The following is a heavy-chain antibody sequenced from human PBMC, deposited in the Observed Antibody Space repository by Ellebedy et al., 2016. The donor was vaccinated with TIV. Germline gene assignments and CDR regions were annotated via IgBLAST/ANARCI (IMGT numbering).Heavy chain of an antibody. Sequence: GGSLRLSCAAARFPFSSYWMSWVRQAPGKGLEWVANIRQDGSAKYYVDSVKGRFSISRDNAKNSLYLQMNSLRVEDTAVYYCATDGSYGDYRSPTHAFEVWGQGTMVTVSS. CDR1: RFPFSSYW. CDR3: ATDGSYGDYRSPTHAFEV. J-gene: IGHJ3*01. D-gene: IGHD4-17*01. V-gene: IGHV3-7*01. CDR2: IRQDGSAK.